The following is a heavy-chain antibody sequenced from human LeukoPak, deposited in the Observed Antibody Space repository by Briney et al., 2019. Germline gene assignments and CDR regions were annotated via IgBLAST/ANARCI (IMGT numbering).Heavy chain of an antibody. CDR3: AKDDYGGNPGAFDI. V-gene: IGHV3-23*01. Sequence: GGSLRLSCAASGFTFSSYAMSWVRQAPGRGLEWVSAIGCSGDSTYYADSVKGRFTISRDNSKNTLYLQMNSLRADDTAVYYCAKDDYGGNPGAFDIWGQGTMVTVSS. CDR2: IGCSGDST. J-gene: IGHJ3*02. CDR1: GFTFSSYA. D-gene: IGHD4-23*01.